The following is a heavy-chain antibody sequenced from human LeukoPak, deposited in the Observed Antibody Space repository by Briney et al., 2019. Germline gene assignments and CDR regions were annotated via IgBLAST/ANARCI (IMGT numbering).Heavy chain of an antibody. J-gene: IGHJ5*02. V-gene: IGHV3-21*01. D-gene: IGHD6-6*01. CDR2: ISSSSSYI. CDR3: AKGTVAGRQRAPPKEWFDP. CDR1: GFTFDDYG. Sequence: GGSLRLSCAASGFTFDDYGMSWVRQAPGKGLEWVSSISSSSSYIYYADSVKGRFTISRDNAKNSLSLQMNSLRAEDSAVYYCAKGTVAGRQRAPPKEWFDPWGQGTLVTVSS.